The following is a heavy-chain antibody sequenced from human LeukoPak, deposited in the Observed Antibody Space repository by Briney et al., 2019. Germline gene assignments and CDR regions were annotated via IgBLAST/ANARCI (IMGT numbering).Heavy chain of an antibody. CDR1: GGSISSYY. V-gene: IGHV4-59*01. CDR3: ARARGRMVRGVIATYYFDY. CDR2: IYYSGST. J-gene: IGHJ4*02. Sequence: SETLSLTCTVSGGSISSYYWSWIRQPPGRGLEWIGYIYYSGSTNYNPSLKSRVTISVDTSKNQFSLKLSSVTAADTAVYYCARARGRMVRGVIATYYFDYWGQGTLVTVSS. D-gene: IGHD3-10*01.